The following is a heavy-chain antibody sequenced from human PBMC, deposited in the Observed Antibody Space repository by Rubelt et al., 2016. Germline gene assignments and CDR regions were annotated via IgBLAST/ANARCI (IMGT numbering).Heavy chain of an antibody. V-gene: IGHV5-10-1*01. CDR1: GYSFTSYW. D-gene: IGHD4-23*01. CDR3: ARHAGDGGNSEDWFDP. Sequence: EVQLVQSGAEVKKPGESLRISCKGSGYSFTSYWISWVRQMPGTGLEWMGRIAPSDSYTNYSPSFQGHVTISADKSISTAYLQGSSLKASDTAMYYCARHAGDGGNSEDWFDPWGQGTLVTVSS. CDR2: IAPSDSYT. J-gene: IGHJ5*02.